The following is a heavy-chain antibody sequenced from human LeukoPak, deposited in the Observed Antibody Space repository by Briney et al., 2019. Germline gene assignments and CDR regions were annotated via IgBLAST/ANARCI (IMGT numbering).Heavy chain of an antibody. CDR3: ARGTWATLYYYHMVV. Sequence: GGSLRLSCAASGFTFSSYAMNWVRQAPGRGLEWVSYIGPSGTAIYYADSVKGRFTISRDNAKNSLYLQMNSLRAEDTAVYYCARGTWATLYYYHMVVWGKGTTVTVSS. J-gene: IGHJ6*03. V-gene: IGHV3-48*01. CDR1: GFTFSSYA. D-gene: IGHD5-24*01. CDR2: IGPSGTAI.